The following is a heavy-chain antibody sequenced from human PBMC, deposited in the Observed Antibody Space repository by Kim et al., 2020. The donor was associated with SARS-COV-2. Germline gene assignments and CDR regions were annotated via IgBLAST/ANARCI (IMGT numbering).Heavy chain of an antibody. Sequence: TRYSPSFQGQVTISADKSISTAYLQWSSLKASDTDMYYCARRGDYDIGSDYWGQGTLVTVSS. J-gene: IGHJ4*02. CDR2: T. CDR3: ARRGDYDIGSDY. D-gene: IGHD3-9*01. V-gene: IGHV5-51*01.